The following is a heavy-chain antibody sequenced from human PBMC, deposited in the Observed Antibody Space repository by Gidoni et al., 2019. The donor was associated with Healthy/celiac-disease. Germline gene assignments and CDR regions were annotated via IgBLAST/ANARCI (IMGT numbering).Heavy chain of an antibody. D-gene: IGHD5-18*01. CDR1: GGSISRGDYY. CDR3: ARDRGYSYGRRLAYFDY. Sequence: QVQLQESGPGLVKPSQTLSLTCTVSGGSISRGDYYWSWIRQPPGKGLEWIGYIYYSGSTYYNPSLKSRVTISVDTSKNQFSLKLSSVTAADTAVYYCARDRGYSYGRRLAYFDYWGQGTLVTVSS. CDR2: IYYSGST. J-gene: IGHJ4*02. V-gene: IGHV4-30-4*01.